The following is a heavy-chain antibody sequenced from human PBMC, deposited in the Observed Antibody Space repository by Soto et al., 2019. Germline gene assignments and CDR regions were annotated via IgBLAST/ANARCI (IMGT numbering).Heavy chain of an antibody. CDR2: IYYSGST. CDR3: AREGRSGYYSTYYYGMDV. Sequence: SETLSLTCTVSGGSISCGGYYWSWIRQHPGKGLEWIGYIYYSGSTYYNPSLKSRVTISVDTSKNQFSLKLSSVTAADTAVYYCAREGRSGYYSTYYYGMDVWGQGTTVTVSS. CDR1: GGSISCGGYY. D-gene: IGHD3-22*01. V-gene: IGHV4-31*03. J-gene: IGHJ6*02.